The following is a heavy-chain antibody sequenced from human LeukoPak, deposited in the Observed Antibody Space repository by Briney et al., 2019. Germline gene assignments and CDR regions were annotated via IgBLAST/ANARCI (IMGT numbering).Heavy chain of an antibody. CDR2: ISYDGSNK. CDR1: GFTFSSYA. D-gene: IGHD6-13*01. CDR3: ARDYGAAAGPYFDY. Sequence: GGSLRLSCAASGFTFSSYAMHWVRQAPGKGLEWVAVISYDGSNKYYADSVKGRFTISRDNAKNSLYLQMNSLRAEDTAVYYCARDYGAAAGPYFDYWGQGTLVTVSS. J-gene: IGHJ4*02. V-gene: IGHV3-30-3*01.